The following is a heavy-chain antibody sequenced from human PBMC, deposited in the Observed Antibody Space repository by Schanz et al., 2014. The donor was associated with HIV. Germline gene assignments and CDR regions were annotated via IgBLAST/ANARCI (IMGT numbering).Heavy chain of an antibody. J-gene: IGHJ4*02. Sequence: QVQLVQSGAEVKKPGSSVTVSCTASGGTFSIYAISWVRQAPGQGLEWMGGIIHIFGTTNYAPKFQGRVTIKVDESTSTAYMELSSLRSEDTAVYYCARDSPVAAGTLDYWGQGTLVTVS. D-gene: IGHD6-13*01. V-gene: IGHV1-69*01. CDR2: IIHIFGTT. CDR1: GGTFSIYA. CDR3: ARDSPVAAGTLDY.